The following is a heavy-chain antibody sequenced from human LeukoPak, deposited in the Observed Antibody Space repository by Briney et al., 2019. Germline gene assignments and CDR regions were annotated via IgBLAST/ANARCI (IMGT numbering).Heavy chain of an antibody. CDR1: GGTFSSYA. CDR3: ARTGYSSSWYDAEYFHH. CDR2: ISAYNGNT. V-gene: IGHV1-18*01. J-gene: IGHJ1*01. D-gene: IGHD6-13*01. Sequence: ASVTVSCKASGGTFSSYAISWVRQAPGQGLEWMGWISAYNGNTNYAQKLQGRVTMTTDTSTSTAYVELRSLRSDDTAVYYCARTGYSSSWYDAEYFHHWGQGTLVAVSS.